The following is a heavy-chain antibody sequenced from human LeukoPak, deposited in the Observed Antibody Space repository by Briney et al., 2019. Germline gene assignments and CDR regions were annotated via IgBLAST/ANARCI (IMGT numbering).Heavy chain of an antibody. V-gene: IGHV4-4*07. Sequence: SETLSLACVVSGVSITTDYWSWVRQPAGKGLEYIGRVHARGDSNYSPSLKSRVTMSVDTSKNLFSLSLDSVTAADTAVYYCVYSEVGSTATSVFDYWGQGILVTVSS. J-gene: IGHJ4*02. CDR2: VHARGDS. D-gene: IGHD4-17*01. CDR1: GVSITTDY. CDR3: VYSEVGSTATSVFDY.